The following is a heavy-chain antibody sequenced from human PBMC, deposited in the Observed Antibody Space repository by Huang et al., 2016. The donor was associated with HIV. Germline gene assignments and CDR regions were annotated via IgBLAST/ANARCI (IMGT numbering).Heavy chain of an antibody. Sequence: EVHLVQSGAEVKEPGESLKISCQASGYNFDSYWIGWVRQMPGKGLGGRGVIYPGYSDMRYDPSFQGQVTISADQSINTAYLQWSSLKASDTAIYFCARQGLWLPPTDPFDYWGQGTPVTVSA. D-gene: IGHD3-10*01. CDR3: ARQGLWLPPTDPFDY. V-gene: IGHV5-51*01. CDR1: GYNFDSYW. J-gene: IGHJ4*02. CDR2: IYPGYSDM.